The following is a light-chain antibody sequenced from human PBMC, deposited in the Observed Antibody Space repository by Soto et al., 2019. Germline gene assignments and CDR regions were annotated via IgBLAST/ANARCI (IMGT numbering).Light chain of an antibody. J-gene: IGKJ1*01. CDR2: RAS. CDR3: QQYYTYPWS. Sequence: DIQMTQSPSTLSASVGDRVTITCRASESIRSWLAWYQQKPGKVPRLLIYRASALESGVPSRFSGVNSGTEFTLPISSLQPYDFAAYYCQQYYTYPWSFGPGTKVEIK. V-gene: IGKV1-5*03. CDR1: ESIRSW.